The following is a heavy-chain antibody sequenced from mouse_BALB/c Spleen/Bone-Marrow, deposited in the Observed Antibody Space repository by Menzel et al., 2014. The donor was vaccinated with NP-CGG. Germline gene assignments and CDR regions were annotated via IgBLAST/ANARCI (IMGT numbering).Heavy chain of an antibody. J-gene: IGHJ1*01. Sequence: EVQVVESGGGLVQPGGSLRLSCAASGFTFTDYYMSWVRQPPGKALEWLGFIRNKANGYTTYYSASVKGRFTISRDNSQSIPYLQMNTLRAEDSATYYCARDENVGIYWYFDVWGAGTTVTVS. CDR2: IRNKANGYTT. CDR1: GFTFTDYY. CDR3: ARDENVGIYWYFDV. V-gene: IGHV7-3*02.